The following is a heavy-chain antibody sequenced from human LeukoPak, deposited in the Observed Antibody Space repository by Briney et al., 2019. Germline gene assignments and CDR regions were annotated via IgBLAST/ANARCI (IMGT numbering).Heavy chain of an antibody. Sequence: GGSLRLSCAASGFTFRAYTMNWVRQAPGKGLEWVSGIYGSGEGQTFYADSVRGRFTISRDDSRNLVFLHMDSLRVEDTALYYCAKDVKSDGVWDVDHWGQGTLVTVSS. CDR1: GFTFRAYT. CDR3: AKDVKSDGVWDVDH. V-gene: IGHV3-23*01. CDR2: IYGSGEGQT. D-gene: IGHD4-17*01. J-gene: IGHJ4*02.